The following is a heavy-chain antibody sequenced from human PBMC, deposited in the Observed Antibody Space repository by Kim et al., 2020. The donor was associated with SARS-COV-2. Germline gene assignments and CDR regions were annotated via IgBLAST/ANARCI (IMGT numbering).Heavy chain of an antibody. Sequence: GGSLRLSCAASGFTFSSYAMSWVRQAPGKGLEWVSAISGSGGSTYYTDSVKGRFTISRDNSKNTLYLQMNSLRAEDTAVYYCAKDWDGEKGSRRRFDPWGQGTLVTVSS. V-gene: IGHV3-23*01. D-gene: IGHD1-26*01. CDR1: GFTFSSYA. J-gene: IGHJ5*02. CDR2: ISGSGGST. CDR3: AKDWDGEKGSRRRFDP.